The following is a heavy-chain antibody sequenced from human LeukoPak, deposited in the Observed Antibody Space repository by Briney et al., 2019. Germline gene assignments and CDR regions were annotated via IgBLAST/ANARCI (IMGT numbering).Heavy chain of an antibody. D-gene: IGHD3-22*01. J-gene: IGHJ4*02. CDR1: AGSISSYY. CDR2: IYYSGTT. V-gene: IGHV4-59*08. Sequence: SETLSLTCTVSAGSISSYYWSWIRQPPGKGLEWIGYIYYSGTTYYNPSLKSRVTISVDTSKNQFSLRLSSVTAVDTAVYYCARLRAYYYDSSGYYNFDFWGQGTLVTVSS. CDR3: ARLRAYYYDSSGYYNFDF.